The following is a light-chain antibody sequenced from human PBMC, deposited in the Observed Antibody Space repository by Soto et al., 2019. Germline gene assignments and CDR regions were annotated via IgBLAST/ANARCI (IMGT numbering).Light chain of an antibody. CDR1: SSDVGGYNY. CDR3: SSYRACSTTHYV. Sequence: QSALTQPASLSGSPGQSITISCTGTSSDVGGYNYVSWYQQHPGKAPKLMIYDVSNRPSGVSNRFSGSKSGNTASRTISGLQSEDEADYYLSSYRACSTTHYVFGTGTKLTVL. V-gene: IGLV2-14*03. CDR2: DVS. J-gene: IGLJ1*01.